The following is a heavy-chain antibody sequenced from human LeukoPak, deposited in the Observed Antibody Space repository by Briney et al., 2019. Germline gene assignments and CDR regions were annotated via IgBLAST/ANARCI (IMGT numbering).Heavy chain of an antibody. Sequence: SETLSLTCTVSGGSISSGSYYWSWIRQPPGKGLEWIGYIYHSGSTYYNPSLKSRVTISVDRSKNQFSLKLSSVTAADTAVYYCARADDSSGYYDYWGQGTLVTVSS. J-gene: IGHJ4*02. CDR2: IYHSGST. D-gene: IGHD3-22*01. V-gene: IGHV4-30-2*01. CDR1: GGSISSGSYY. CDR3: ARADDSSGYYDY.